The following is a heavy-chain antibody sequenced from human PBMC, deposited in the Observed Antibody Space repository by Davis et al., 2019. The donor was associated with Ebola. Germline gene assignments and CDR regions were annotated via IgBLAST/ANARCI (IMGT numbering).Heavy chain of an antibody. CDR3: ARGFSGVTEGY. CDR1: GFIFDDYA. J-gene: IGHJ4*02. D-gene: IGHD3-10*01. V-gene: IGHV3-9*01. Sequence: PGGSLRLSCAASGFIFDDYAMHWVRQAPGKGLQWVAGISWNSRSIEHADSVRGRFTISRDNAKNSLYLQMNSLRDEDTAMYYCARGFSGVTEGYWGQGTLVVVSS. CDR2: ISWNSRSI.